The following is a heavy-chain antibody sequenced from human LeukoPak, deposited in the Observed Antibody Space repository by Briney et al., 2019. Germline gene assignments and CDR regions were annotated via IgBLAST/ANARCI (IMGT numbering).Heavy chain of an antibody. V-gene: IGHV4-34*01. D-gene: IGHD6-6*01. CDR3: ARAARIAARPGLDY. CDR2: INHSGST. CDR1: GGSFSGYY. J-gene: IGHJ4*02. Sequence: SETLSLTCAVYGGSFSGYYWSWIRQPPGKGLEWIGEINHSGSTNYNPSLTSRVTISVDTSKNQFSLKLSSVTAADTAVYYCARAARIAARPGLDYWGQGTLVTVSS.